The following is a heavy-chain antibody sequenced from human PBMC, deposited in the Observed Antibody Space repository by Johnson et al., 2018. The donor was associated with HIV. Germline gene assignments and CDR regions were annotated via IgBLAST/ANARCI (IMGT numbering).Heavy chain of an antibody. CDR2: IRYDGSNE. V-gene: IGHV3-30*02. CDR3: ARGGWRATNHAFDI. J-gene: IGHJ3*02. Sequence: QVQLVESGGGVVQPGGSLRLSCAASGFTFSNYGMHWVRQAPGKGLEWVAFIRYDGSNEYYADSVKGRFTISRDNSKNTLYLQMNSLRVEDTAVYYCARGGWRATNHAFDIWGQGTMVTVSS. CDR1: GFTFSNYG. D-gene: IGHD5-24*01.